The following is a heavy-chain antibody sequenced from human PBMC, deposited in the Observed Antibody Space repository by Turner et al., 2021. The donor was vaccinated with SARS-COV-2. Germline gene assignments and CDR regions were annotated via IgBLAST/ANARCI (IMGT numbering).Heavy chain of an antibody. CDR3: TKRGDYYYDGMDV. CDR2: SSGTDDST. D-gene: IGHD3-16*01. J-gene: IGHJ6*02. V-gene: IGHV3-23*01. Sequence: EVQLLESGGGLVQPGGSLRLSCAASGFTFRNYAMSWVRQAPGKGLEWVSSSSGTDDSTFYADSVKGRFTISRDNSKNTLYLQMNSLRAEDTALYYCTKRGDYYYDGMDVWGQGTTVTVSS. CDR1: GFTFRNYA.